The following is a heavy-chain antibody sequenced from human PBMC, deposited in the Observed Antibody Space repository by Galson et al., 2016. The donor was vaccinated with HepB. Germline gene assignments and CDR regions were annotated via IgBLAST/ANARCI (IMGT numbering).Heavy chain of an antibody. Sequence: SLRLSCAASGFTFSSYSMNWVRQAPGKGLEIISYISGSSTTIHYADSVKGRFSISRDNARNSLYLQMNSLRHEDTGVYYCVRESSITFVTYYYGMDVWGQGTTVTVSS. CDR2: ISGSSTTI. CDR1: GFTFSSYS. J-gene: IGHJ6*02. D-gene: IGHD3-16*01. V-gene: IGHV3-48*02. CDR3: VRESSITFVTYYYGMDV.